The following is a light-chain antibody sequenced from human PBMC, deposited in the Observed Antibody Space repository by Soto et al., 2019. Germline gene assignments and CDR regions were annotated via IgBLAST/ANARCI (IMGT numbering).Light chain of an antibody. CDR2: RTS. Sequence: QTVVTQEPSLTVSPGGTVTLTCALTTGAVTSDYYPNWFQRKPGQALRTLIYRTSNKHSWTPARFSGSLLGGKAALTLSGVQPEDESDYYCVLLYGGAWVFGGGTQLTVL. CDR1: TGAVTSDYY. CDR3: VLLYGGAWV. V-gene: IGLV7-43*01. J-gene: IGLJ2*01.